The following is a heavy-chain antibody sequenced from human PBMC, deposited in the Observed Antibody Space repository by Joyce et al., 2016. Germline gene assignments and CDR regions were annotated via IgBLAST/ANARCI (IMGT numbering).Heavy chain of an antibody. CDR2: ISRDNTYI. J-gene: IGHJ4*02. CDR3: ARDVLTTVTKAYGY. D-gene: IGHD4-11*01. Sequence: EVQLVESGGGLVKPGESLRLSCTASGFIFSGYRMTWGRQAPGKGLEGVSSISRDNTYIFHADSVKGRFTISRDNARNSLYLQMNSLRAEDTAVYYCARDVLTTVTKAYGYWGQGTLVAVSS. CDR1: GFIFSGYR. V-gene: IGHV3-21*01.